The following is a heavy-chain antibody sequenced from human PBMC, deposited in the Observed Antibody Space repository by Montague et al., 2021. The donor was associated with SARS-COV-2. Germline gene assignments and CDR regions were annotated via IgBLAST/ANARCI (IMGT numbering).Heavy chain of an antibody. Sequence: SETLSLTCAVSRGSFSNYYWTWIRQPPGKGLEWIGEINQGGAPNYTPSPKSRVTISLDMFKKQISLKLNSVTVADTAVFFCARGRPVQGSFRHFDSISSGALDIWGQGSLVIVSS. CDR1: RGSFSNYY. CDR3: ARGRPVQGSFRHFDSISSGALDI. J-gene: IGHJ3*02. CDR2: INQGGAP. D-gene: IGHD3-9*01. V-gene: IGHV4-34*01.